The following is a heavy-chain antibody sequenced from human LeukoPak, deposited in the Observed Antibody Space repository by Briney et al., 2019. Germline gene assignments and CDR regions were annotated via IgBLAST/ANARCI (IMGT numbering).Heavy chain of an antibody. CDR2: ISSSGSTI. J-gene: IGHJ4*02. D-gene: IGHD3-22*01. Sequence: GGSLRLSCAASGFTFSDYYMGWIRQAPGKGLEWVSYISSSGSTIYYADSVKGRFTISRDNAKNSLYLQMNSLRAEDTAVYYCARVTTRYYYDSSGYYSSGYFDYWGQGTLVTVSS. CDR1: GFTFSDYY. V-gene: IGHV3-11*01. CDR3: ARVTTRYYYDSSGYYSSGYFDY.